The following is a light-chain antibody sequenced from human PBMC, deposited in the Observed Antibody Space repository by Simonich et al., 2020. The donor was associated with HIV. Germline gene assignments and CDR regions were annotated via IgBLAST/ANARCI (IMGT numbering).Light chain of an antibody. CDR2: KDS. V-gene: IGLV3-25*03. Sequence: SYELTQPPSVSVSPGQTARITCSGDALPKQYAYWYHQKPGQAPVLVIYKDSERPSGIPERFSGSSSGKTVTLTISGVQAEDEADYYCQSADISGNVVFGGGTKLTVL. CDR3: QSADISGNVV. CDR1: ALPKQY. J-gene: IGLJ2*01.